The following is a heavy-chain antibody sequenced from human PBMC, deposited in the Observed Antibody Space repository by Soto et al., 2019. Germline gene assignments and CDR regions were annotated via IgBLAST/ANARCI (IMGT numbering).Heavy chain of an antibody. CDR2: TYYTSRWYN. V-gene: IGHV6-1*01. D-gene: IGHD2-15*01. J-gene: IGHJ5*01. CDR3: ARDRSPGSPSWYDF. CDR1: GDSVSSKSAA. Sequence: SQTLSLTCAISGDSVSSKSAACNWIRQSPSRGLEWLGRTYYTSRWYNDYAESVVSRISINPDTSKNQFSLQLNSVTPEDTAVYYCARDRSPGSPSWYDFWGQGTLVTAPQ.